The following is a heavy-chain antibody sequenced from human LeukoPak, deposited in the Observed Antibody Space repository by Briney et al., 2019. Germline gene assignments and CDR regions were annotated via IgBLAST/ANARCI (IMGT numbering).Heavy chain of an antibody. CDR3: AKRAVPGRPIWDY. J-gene: IGHJ4*02. CDR2: FCSSGDCT. D-gene: IGHD6-19*01. CDR1: GFTFSSYA. V-gene: IGHV3-23*01. Sequence: GGSLRPSCAASGFTFSSYAMSWVRQAPGKGLEWVSTFCSSGDCTFYADSVKGRFTISRDNPKNTLYLLMNSLRAEDTAMYYCAKRAVPGRPIWDYWGQGTLVTVSS.